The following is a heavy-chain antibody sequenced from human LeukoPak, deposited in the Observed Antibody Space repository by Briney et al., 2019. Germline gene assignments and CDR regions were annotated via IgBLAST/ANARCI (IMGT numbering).Heavy chain of an antibody. CDR1: GYTFTGYF. J-gene: IGHJ6*03. V-gene: IGHV1-2*02. D-gene: IGHD7-27*01. Sequence: ASEKVSCKASGYTFTGYFMHWVRQAPGQGLEWMGWINPNSGGTNYAQKFQGRVTMTRDTSISTAYMELSRLRSDDTAVYYCARGAHLGYYYYMDVWGKGTTVTVSS. CDR3: ARGAHLGYYYYMDV. CDR2: INPNSGGT.